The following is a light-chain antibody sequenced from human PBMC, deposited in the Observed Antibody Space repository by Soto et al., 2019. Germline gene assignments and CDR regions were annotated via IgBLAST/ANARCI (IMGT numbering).Light chain of an antibody. CDR3: QQSDTSPRT. J-gene: IGKJ1*01. CDR1: QSVSSNY. CDR2: GAS. V-gene: IGKV3-20*01. Sequence: EIVLTQSTGTLSLSPGERATLSCRASQSVSSNYLAWYQQKRGQAPRLLIYGASIRATGIPTRFSGSRSGTVFTLTISTLETEVFAVYCCQQSDTSPRTFGQGTKVEI.